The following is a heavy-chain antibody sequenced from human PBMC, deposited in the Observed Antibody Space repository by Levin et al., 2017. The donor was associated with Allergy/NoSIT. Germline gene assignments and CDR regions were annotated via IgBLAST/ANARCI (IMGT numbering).Heavy chain of an antibody. D-gene: IGHD3-10*01. CDR2: ISGTSNTI. Sequence: GGSLRLSCEASEFTLRSYSMQWVRQAPGKGLEWISYISGTSNTIYYADSVKGRFTISRDNGKNSLYLQMSSLRVEDTAVYYCGKVRLRREVRGLTNYMDVWGKGATVIVSS. CDR1: EFTLRSYS. CDR3: GKVRLRREVRGLTNYMDV. J-gene: IGHJ6*03. V-gene: IGHV3-48*04.